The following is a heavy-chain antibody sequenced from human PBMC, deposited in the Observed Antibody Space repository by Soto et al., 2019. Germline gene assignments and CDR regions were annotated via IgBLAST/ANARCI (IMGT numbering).Heavy chain of an antibody. CDR2: IIPILGIA. Sequence: QVQLVQSGAEVKKPGSSVKVSCKASGGTFSSYTISWVRQAPGQGLEWMGRIIPILGIANYAQKFQGRVTITADKSTSTAYLELSSLRSEDTAVYYCARGSEGYSSGWYKDYYYYYMDVRGKGTTVTVSS. J-gene: IGHJ6*03. CDR3: ARGSEGYSSGWYKDYYYYYMDV. V-gene: IGHV1-69*02. CDR1: GGTFSSYT. D-gene: IGHD6-19*01.